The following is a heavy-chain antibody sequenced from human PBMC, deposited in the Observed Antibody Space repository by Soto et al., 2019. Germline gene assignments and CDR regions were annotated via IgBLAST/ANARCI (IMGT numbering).Heavy chain of an antibody. J-gene: IGHJ6*02. D-gene: IGHD4-17*01. CDR3: ARARNYGDYVYGGYYYYGMDV. V-gene: IGHV4-31*03. CDR1: GGSISSGGYY. CDR2: IYYSGST. Sequence: QVQLQESGPGLVKPSQTLSLTCTVSGGSISSGGYYWSWIRQHPGKGLEWIGYIYYSGSTYYNPSLKSRVTISVDTSKNQFSLKLSSVTAADTAVYYCARARNYGDYVYGGYYYYGMDVWGQGTTVTVSS.